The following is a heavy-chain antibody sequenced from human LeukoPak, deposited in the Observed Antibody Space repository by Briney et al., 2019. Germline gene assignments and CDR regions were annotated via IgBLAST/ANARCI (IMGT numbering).Heavy chain of an antibody. D-gene: IGHD3-10*01. J-gene: IGHJ4*02. CDR2: ISGSGGST. CDR3: AKDRSYYYGSGSYYILDY. V-gene: IGHV3-23*01. CDR1: GFTFSSYA. Sequence: TGGSLRLSCAASGFTFSSYAMSWVRQAPGKGLEWVSAISGSGGSTYYADSVKGRFAISRDNSKNTLYLQMNSLRAEDTAVYYCAKDRSYYYGSGSYYILDYWGQGTLVTVSS.